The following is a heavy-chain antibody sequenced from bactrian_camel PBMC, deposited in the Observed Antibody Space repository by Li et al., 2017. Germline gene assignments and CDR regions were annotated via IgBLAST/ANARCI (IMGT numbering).Heavy chain of an antibody. CDR2: IESDGST. V-gene: IGHV3S53*01. D-gene: IGHD2*01. J-gene: IGHJ4*01. CDR1: GYDKPNYC. Sequence: VQLVESGGEPVQAGGSLRLSCEGSGYDKPNYCMGWYRQIPDTEREGVAGIESDGSTSYADSVRGRFTISRDNAKHTLYLQMNNLKAEDSAVYFCAAGQAGSYCYDGWSQRANWGQGTQVTVS. CDR3: AAGQAGSYCYDGWSQRAN.